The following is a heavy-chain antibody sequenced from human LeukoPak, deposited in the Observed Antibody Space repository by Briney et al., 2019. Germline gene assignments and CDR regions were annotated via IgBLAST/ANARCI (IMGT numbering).Heavy chain of an antibody. CDR3: ARGTTVVEAYGMDV. CDR2: IIPIFGIA. J-gene: IGHJ6*02. V-gene: IGHV1-69*04. Sequence: SVKVSCKASGYTFTSYDINWVRQATGQGLEWMGRIIPIFGIANYAQKFQGRVTITADKSTSTAYMELSSLRSEDTAVYYCARGTTVVEAYGMDVWGQGTTVTVSS. D-gene: IGHD4-23*01. CDR1: GYTFTSYD.